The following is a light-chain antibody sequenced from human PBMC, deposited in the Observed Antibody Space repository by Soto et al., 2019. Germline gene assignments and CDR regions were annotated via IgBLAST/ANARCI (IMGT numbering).Light chain of an antibody. J-gene: IGKJ4*01. CDR2: EES. Sequence: DIVLTQPPSTXSDPPGDRVTLPCRASQSISRRLAWYQKKKGKEXKXXXYEESSLESGVQSRLSGSGSGTEFTLNIISMQPDDFATYYCQKHSTYHLTVGRGTKVDI. CDR3: QKHSTYHLT. V-gene: IGKV1-5*03. CDR1: QSISRR.